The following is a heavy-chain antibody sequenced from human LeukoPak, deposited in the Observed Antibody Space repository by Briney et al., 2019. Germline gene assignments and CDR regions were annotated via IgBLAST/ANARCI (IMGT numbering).Heavy chain of an antibody. Sequence: PGGSLRLSCAASGFTLSNYWLTWFRQAPGKGLEWVANIKQDGGETYYVDSVEGRFTTSRDNAKSSLFLQMNSLRAGDTAVYYCARGLFYYTGMDVWGQGTTVTVSS. V-gene: IGHV3-7*01. CDR3: ARGLFYYTGMDV. J-gene: IGHJ6*02. CDR2: IKQDGGET. CDR1: GFTLSNYW.